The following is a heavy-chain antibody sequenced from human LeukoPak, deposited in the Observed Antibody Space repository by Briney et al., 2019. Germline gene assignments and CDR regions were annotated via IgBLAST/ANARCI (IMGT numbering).Heavy chain of an antibody. V-gene: IGHV1-8*03. Sequence: ASVKVSCKASGYTFTSYDINWVRQATGQGLEWMGWTNPNSGNIGYAQKFQGRVTITRNTSISTAYMELSSLRSDDTAIYYCAKGESSGPSDGWGQGTLVTVSS. CDR1: GYTFTSYD. CDR2: TNPNSGNI. D-gene: IGHD6-19*01. J-gene: IGHJ4*02. CDR3: AKGESSGPSDG.